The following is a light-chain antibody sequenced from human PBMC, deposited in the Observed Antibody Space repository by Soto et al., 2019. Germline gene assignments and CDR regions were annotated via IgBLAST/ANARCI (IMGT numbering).Light chain of an antibody. Sequence: DIPMTQSPSSLSASVGDRVTITCRASQSISSYLNWYQQKPGKAPKLLIYSASSLQSGVPSRFSGSGSGIDFTLTISSLQPEDFATYYCQQSYSILRTFGQGTKVEIK. CDR1: QSISSY. CDR2: SAS. CDR3: QQSYSILRT. V-gene: IGKV1-39*01. J-gene: IGKJ1*01.